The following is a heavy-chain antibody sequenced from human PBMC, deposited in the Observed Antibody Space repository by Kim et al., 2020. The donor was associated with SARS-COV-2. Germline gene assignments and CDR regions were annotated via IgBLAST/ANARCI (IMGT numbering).Heavy chain of an antibody. CDR3: ARFGFGELLYSYYYGMDV. Sequence: SVKVSCKASGGTFSSYAISWVRQAPGQGLEWMGGIIPIFGTANYAQKFQGRVTITADESTSTAYMELSSLRSEDTAVYYCARFGFGELLYSYYYGMDVWGQGTTVTVSS. J-gene: IGHJ6*02. V-gene: IGHV1-69*13. D-gene: IGHD3-10*01. CDR2: IIPIFGTA. CDR1: GGTFSSYA.